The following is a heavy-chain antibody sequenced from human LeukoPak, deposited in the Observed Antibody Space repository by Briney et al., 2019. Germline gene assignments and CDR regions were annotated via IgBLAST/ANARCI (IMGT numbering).Heavy chain of an antibody. J-gene: IGHJ3*02. Sequence: PGGSLRLSCAASGFIFSTYAMHWVRQAPGEGLEWVAVISNDGNNKYYADSVKGRFTISRDNSKNTLYLQMNSLRAEDTAVYYCARERNSSGLDAFDIWGQGTMVTVSS. V-gene: IGHV3-30-3*01. CDR3: ARERNSSGLDAFDI. CDR2: ISNDGNNK. CDR1: GFIFSTYA. D-gene: IGHD6-19*01.